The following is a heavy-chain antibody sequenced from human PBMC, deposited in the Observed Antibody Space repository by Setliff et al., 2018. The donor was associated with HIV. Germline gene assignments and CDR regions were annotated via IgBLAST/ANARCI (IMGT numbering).Heavy chain of an antibody. V-gene: IGHV4-61*01. CDR3: ARDGGSSGWYFVLGYSDY. Sequence: SETLSLTCTVSGGSVSSGSYYWSWIRQPPGKGLEWIGYIYYSGSTKHNPSLKSRVTISIDTSKNQFSLKLHSVTAADTAMYYCARDGGSSGWYFVLGYSDYGGPGTLVTVSS. J-gene: IGHJ4*02. CDR2: IYYSGST. CDR1: GGSVSSGSYY. D-gene: IGHD6-19*01.